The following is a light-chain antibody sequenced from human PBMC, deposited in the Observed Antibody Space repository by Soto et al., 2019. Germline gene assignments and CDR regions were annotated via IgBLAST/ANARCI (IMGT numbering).Light chain of an antibody. J-gene: IGKJ4*01. CDR3: QRYNNWPLT. CDR2: DTS. Sequence: EVVMTQSPATLSVSPGEGATLSCRASQGIGDTLAWYQHKPGQTPRLLIYDTSTRATGVPARFSGSRSGTEFTLPITRLQSEDFAVSYSQRYNNWPLTFGGGTKVESK. V-gene: IGKV3-15*01. CDR1: QGIGDT.